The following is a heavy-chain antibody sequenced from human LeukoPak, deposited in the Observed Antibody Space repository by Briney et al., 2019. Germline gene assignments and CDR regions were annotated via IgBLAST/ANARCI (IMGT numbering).Heavy chain of an antibody. Sequence: ASVKVSCKASGYTFTDYYLHWVRQSPGQGLEWMGWINPNSSVTKSAQKFQVRVSMTGDTSINTAYMELSRLTSDDTAVYYCGKGRCSGVSCYLIDYWGQGTLVTVSS. CDR3: GKGRCSGVSCYLIDY. D-gene: IGHD2-15*01. CDR2: INPNSSVT. J-gene: IGHJ4*02. V-gene: IGHV1-2*02. CDR1: GYTFTDYY.